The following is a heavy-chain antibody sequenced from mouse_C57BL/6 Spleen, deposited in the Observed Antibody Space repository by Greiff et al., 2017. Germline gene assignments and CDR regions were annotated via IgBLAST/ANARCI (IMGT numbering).Heavy chain of an antibody. V-gene: IGHV5-9-1*02. CDR2: ISSGGDYI. Sequence: EVKLMESGEGLVKPGGSLKLSCAASGFTFSSYAMSWVRQTPEQRLEWVAYISSGGDYIYYADTVKGRFTISRDNARNTLYLQMSSLKSEDTAMYYCTRSLLNAEAMDYWGQGTSVTVSS. J-gene: IGHJ4*01. CDR1: GFTFSSYA. CDR3: TRSLLNAEAMDY. D-gene: IGHD2-10*01.